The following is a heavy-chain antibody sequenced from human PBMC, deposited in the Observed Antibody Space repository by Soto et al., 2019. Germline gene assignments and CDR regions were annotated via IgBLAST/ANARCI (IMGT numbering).Heavy chain of an antibody. V-gene: IGHV5-51*01. CDR2: VYPADSDT. J-gene: IGHJ4*02. D-gene: IGHD6-13*01. CDR1: GYSFTSYW. CDR3: ARRQELANFDY. Sequence: GESLKISCQGSGYSFTSYWVAWVRQKPGKGLELMGIVYPADSDTRYSPSFQGQVTMSADKSINTAYLQWSSLKASDSAIYYCARRQELANFDYWGQGTLVTVS.